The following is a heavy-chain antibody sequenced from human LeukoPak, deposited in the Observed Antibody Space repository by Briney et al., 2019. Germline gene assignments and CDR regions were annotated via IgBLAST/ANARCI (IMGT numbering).Heavy chain of an antibody. CDR2: IYSGGST. CDR3: ARAKGRYNDSSGYVY. CDR1: GFTVSSNY. Sequence: GGSLRLSCAASGFTVSSNYMSWVRQAPGKGLEWVSVIYSGGSTYYADSVKGRFTISRDNSKNTLYLQMNSLRAEDTAVYYCARAKGRYNDSSGYVYWGQGTLVTVSS. D-gene: IGHD3-22*01. J-gene: IGHJ4*02. V-gene: IGHV3-66*01.